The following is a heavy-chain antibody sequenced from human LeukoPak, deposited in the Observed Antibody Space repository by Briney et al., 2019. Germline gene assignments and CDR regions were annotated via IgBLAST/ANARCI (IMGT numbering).Heavy chain of an antibody. V-gene: IGHV4-38-2*02. CDR1: GYSLSSGHF. CDR2: IYGSGTT. CDR3: ASVGGGSPY. J-gene: IGHJ4*02. D-gene: IGHD3-16*01. Sequence: SETLSLTCTVSGYSLSSGHFWSWIRQPPGKGLEWIGSIYGSGTTYYDPPLRSRVSISADTSKNHFSLELSSVTAADTAVYYCASVGGGSPYWGQGTLVTVSS.